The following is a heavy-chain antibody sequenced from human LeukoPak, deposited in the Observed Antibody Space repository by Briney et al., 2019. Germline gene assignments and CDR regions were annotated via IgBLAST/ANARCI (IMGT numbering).Heavy chain of an antibody. CDR1: GGTFSSYA. CDR2: IIPIFGTA. CDR3: ARDRRYCSSTSCYTHAFDS. J-gene: IGHJ3*02. Sequence: ASVKVSCKASGGTFSSYAISWVRQAPGQGLEWMGGIIPIFGTANYAQKFQGRVTITTDESTSTAYMELSSLRSEDTAVYYCARDRRYCSSTSCYTHAFDSWGQGTMVTVSS. D-gene: IGHD2-2*02. V-gene: IGHV1-69*05.